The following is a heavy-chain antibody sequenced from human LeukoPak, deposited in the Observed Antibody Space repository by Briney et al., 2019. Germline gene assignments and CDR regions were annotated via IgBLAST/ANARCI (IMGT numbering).Heavy chain of an antibody. CDR1: GFTFRSYA. V-gene: IGHV3-23*01. D-gene: IGHD5-12*01. CDR3: AKEEWLQRDFHGMDV. Sequence: GGSLRLSCAASGFTFRSYAMSWVRQAPGKGLEWVSGISGSGGSTDYADSVKGRFTISRDNSKNTLYLQMNSLRAEDTAVYYCAKEEWLQRDFHGMDVWGQGTTVTVSS. CDR2: ISGSGGST. J-gene: IGHJ6*02.